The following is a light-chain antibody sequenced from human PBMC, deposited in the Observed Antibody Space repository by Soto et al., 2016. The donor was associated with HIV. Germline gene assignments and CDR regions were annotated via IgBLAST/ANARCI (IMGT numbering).Light chain of an antibody. Sequence: SYVLTPPPSVSVAPGTAASITCGGNNIGTKSVHWYQQKPGQAPVLVVYDDADRPSGIPERFSGSNFGNTATLTISGVEAGDEADYYCQVWDITTDHRVFGTGTKVTVL. CDR1: NIGTKS. J-gene: IGLJ1*01. CDR3: QVWDITTDHRV. CDR2: DDA. V-gene: IGLV3-21*01.